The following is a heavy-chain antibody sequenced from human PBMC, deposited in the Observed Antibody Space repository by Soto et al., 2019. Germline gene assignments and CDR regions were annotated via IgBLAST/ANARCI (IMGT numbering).Heavy chain of an antibody. Sequence: GASVKVSCKASGYTFTSYYMHWVRQAPGQGLEWMGIINPSGGSTSYAQKFQGRVTMTRDTSTSTVYMELSSLRSEDTAVYYCARDFVVVVAATLYYYGMAVWGQGTTVTVSS. CDR3: ARDFVVVVAATLYYYGMAV. J-gene: IGHJ6*02. V-gene: IGHV1-46*01. CDR2: INPSGGST. D-gene: IGHD2-15*01. CDR1: GYTFTSYY.